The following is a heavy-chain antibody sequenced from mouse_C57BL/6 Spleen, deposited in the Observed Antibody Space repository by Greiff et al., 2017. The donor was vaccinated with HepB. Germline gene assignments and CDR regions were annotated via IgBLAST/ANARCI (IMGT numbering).Heavy chain of an antibody. Sequence: EVQLQESGPELVKPGASVKIPCKASGYTFTDYNMDWVKQSHGKSLEWIGDINPNNGGTIYNQKFKGKATLTVDKSSSTAYMELRSLTSEDTAVYYCARVITTVVVPPRGAMDYWGQGTSVTVSS. CDR3: ARVITTVVVPPRGAMDY. CDR2: INPNNGGT. V-gene: IGHV1-18*01. D-gene: IGHD1-1*01. J-gene: IGHJ4*01. CDR1: GYTFTDYN.